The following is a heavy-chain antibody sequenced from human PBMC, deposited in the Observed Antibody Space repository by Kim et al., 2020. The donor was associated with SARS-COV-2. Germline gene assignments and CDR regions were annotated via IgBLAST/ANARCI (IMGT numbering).Heavy chain of an antibody. CDR1: GHFFTRDS. D-gene: IGHD3-16*01. V-gene: IGHV1-3*01. CDR3: LGGFYFDY. Sequence: ASVKVSCKTSGHFFTRDSIHWVRQAPGQGLEWMGGIDCGNGNTIYSQKFQGRVTFITDTSASTAYMELSFLRSEESAVYYCLGGFYFDYWGQGTPVTVSS. J-gene: IGHJ4*02. CDR2: IDCGNGNT.